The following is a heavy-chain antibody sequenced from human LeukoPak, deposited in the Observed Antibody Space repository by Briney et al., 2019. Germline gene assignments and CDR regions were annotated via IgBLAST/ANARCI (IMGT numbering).Heavy chain of an antibody. D-gene: IGHD3-9*01. V-gene: IGHV1-2*02. CDR2: INPNSGGT. J-gene: IGHJ4*02. Sequence: RASVKVSCKASGYTFTGYYMHWVRQAPGQGLEWMGWINPNSGGTNYAQKFQGRVTMPRDTSISTAYMELSRLRSDDTAVYYCARDGALLRYFDWLSAAYFDYWGQGTLVTVSS. CDR1: GYTFTGYY. CDR3: ARDGALLRYFDWLSAAYFDY.